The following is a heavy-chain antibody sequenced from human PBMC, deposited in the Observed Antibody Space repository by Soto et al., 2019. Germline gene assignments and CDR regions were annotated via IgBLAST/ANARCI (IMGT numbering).Heavy chain of an antibody. J-gene: IGHJ6*02. V-gene: IGHV4-59*08. D-gene: IGHD3-10*01. CDR2: IYYSGST. CDR3: ARHDYYGSGSYYWADYYYGMDV. CDR1: GGSISSYY. Sequence: SETLSLTCTVSGGSISSYYWSWIRQPPGKGLEWIGYIYYSGSTNYNPSLKSRVTISVDTSKNQFSLKLSSVTAADTAVYYCARHDYYGSGSYYWADYYYGMDVWRQGTTVTVSS.